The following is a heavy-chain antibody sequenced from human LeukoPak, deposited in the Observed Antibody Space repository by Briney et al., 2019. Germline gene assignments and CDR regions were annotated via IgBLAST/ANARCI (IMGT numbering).Heavy chain of an antibody. V-gene: IGHV1-18*01. D-gene: IGHD2-2*01. CDR2: ISVYNGNT. Sequence: ASVKVSCKASGYTFTSYGLRWVRQAPGQGLEWMGWISVYNGNTNYAQKLQGKVTMTTDTSTSTAYKELRSLRSDDTAVYYCARVGVEDIVVVPAAAPGVYYFDCWGQGTLVTVSS. CDR1: GYTFTSYG. CDR3: ARVGVEDIVVVPAAAPGVYYFDC. J-gene: IGHJ4*02.